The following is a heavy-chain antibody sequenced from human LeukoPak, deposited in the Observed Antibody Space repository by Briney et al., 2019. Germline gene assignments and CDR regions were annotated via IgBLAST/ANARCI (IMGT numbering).Heavy chain of an antibody. CDR1: GFTFSSYS. V-gene: IGHV3-21*01. J-gene: IGHJ4*02. CDR3: ASYGNGNTAMVPPLYY. Sequence: GGSLRLSCAASGFTFSSYSMNWVRQAPGKGLEWVSSISSSSSYIYYADSVKGRFTISRDNAKNSLYLQMNSLRAEDTAVYYCASYGNGNTAMVPPLYYWGQGTLVTVSS. D-gene: IGHD5-18*01. CDR2: ISSSSSYI.